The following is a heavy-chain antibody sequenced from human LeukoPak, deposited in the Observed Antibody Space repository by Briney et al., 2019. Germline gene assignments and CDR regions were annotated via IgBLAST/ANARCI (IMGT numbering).Heavy chain of an antibody. CDR2: ISAYNGNT. D-gene: IGHD2-15*01. J-gene: IGHJ6*02. CDR3: ARDPSSRLRHVWDV. V-gene: IGHV1-18*01. CDR1: GYTFTSYG. Sequence: GASVKVSCKASGYTFTSYGISWVRQAPGQGLEWMGWISAYNGNTNYAQKLQGRVTMTTDTSTSTAYMELRSLRSDDTAVYYCARDPSSRLRHVWDVWGQGTTVTVSS.